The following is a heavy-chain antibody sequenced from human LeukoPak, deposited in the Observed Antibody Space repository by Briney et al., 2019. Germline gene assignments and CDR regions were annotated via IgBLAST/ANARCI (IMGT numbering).Heavy chain of an antibody. CDR1: GFSISRSYY. J-gene: IGHJ4*02. CDR2: IYYSGST. D-gene: IGHD4/OR15-4a*01. Sequence: SETLSLTCGVSGFSISRSYYWAWIRQPPGKGLEWIGSIYYSGSTYYNPSLKSRVTISVDTSKNQFSLKLSSVTAADTAVYYCSSSDYVYYFDYWGQGTLVTVSS. V-gene: IGHV4-38-2*01. CDR3: SSSDYVYYFDY.